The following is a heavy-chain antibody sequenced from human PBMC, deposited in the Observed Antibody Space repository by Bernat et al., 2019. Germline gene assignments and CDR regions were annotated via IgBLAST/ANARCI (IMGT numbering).Heavy chain of an antibody. D-gene: IGHD3-22*01. CDR2: ISSSSSTI. V-gene: IGHV3-48*01. CDR3: ASFPHLLNYYDGDLIVVSDVRATLFDY. Sequence: EVQLVESGGGLVQPGGSLRLSCAASGFTFSSYSMNWVRQAPGKGLEWVSYISSSSSTIYYADSVKGRFTISRDNAKNSLYLQMNSLRAEDTAVYYCASFPHLLNYYDGDLIVVSDVRATLFDYWGQGTLVTVSS. J-gene: IGHJ4*02. CDR1: GFTFSSYS.